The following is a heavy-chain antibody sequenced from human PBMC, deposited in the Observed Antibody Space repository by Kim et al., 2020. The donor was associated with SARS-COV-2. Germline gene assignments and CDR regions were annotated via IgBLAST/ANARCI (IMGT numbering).Heavy chain of an antibody. CDR3: ARLTPTYYYDSSGYAFDY. CDR1: GGSISSYY. Sequence: SETLSLTCTVSGGSISSYYWSWIRQPPGKGLEWIGYIYYSGSTNYNPSLKSRVTISVDTSKNQFSLKLSSVTAADTAVYYCARLTPTYYYDSSGYAFDYWGQGTLVTVSS. V-gene: IGHV4-59*08. D-gene: IGHD3-22*01. CDR2: IYYSGST. J-gene: IGHJ4*02.